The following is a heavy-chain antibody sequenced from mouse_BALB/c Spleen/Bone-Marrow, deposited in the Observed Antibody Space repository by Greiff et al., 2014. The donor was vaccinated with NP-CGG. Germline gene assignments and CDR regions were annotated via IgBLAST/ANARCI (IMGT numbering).Heavy chain of an antibody. CDR2: IDTSDSYT. CDR3: ARKYGYYYAMDY. D-gene: IGHD2-10*02. V-gene: IGHV1-69*01. Sequence: QVQLKESGAEPVMPGASVKMSCKASGYTFTDYWMHWVKQRPGQGLEWIGAIDTSDSYTSYNQKFKGKATLTVDESSSTAYMQLSSLTSEDSAVYYCARKYGYYYAMDYWGQGTSVTVSS. CDR1: GYTFTDYW. J-gene: IGHJ4*01.